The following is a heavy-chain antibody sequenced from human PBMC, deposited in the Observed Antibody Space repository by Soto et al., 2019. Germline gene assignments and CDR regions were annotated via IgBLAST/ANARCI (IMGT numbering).Heavy chain of an antibody. D-gene: IGHD3-16*01. Sequence: GGSLRLSCAASGFTFNSYAMSWVRQAPGKCLEWVSTISNSGGSTYYADSVKGRFTISRDNSKNTLYVQMNSLRAEDTAVYYCAKATIGGRSYDFLPFDILGQGXVVTVSS. CDR3: AKATIGGRSYDFLPFDI. J-gene: IGHJ3*02. V-gene: IGHV3-23*01. CDR1: GFTFNSYA. CDR2: ISNSGGST.